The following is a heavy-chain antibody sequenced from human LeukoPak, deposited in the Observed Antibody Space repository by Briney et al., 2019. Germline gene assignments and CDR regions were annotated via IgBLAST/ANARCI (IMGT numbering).Heavy chain of an antibody. CDR1: GDSISSGDYY. D-gene: IGHD6-13*01. CDR2: IYTSGST. J-gene: IGHJ5*02. CDR3: ARDLGYSSSWPSSFDP. V-gene: IGHV4-61*02. Sequence: PSQTLSLTCTVSGDSISSGDYYWSWIRQPAGKGLEWIGRIYTSGSTNYNPSLKSRVTISVDTSKNQFSLKLSSVTAADTAVYYCARDLGYSSSWPSSFDPWGQGTLVTVSS.